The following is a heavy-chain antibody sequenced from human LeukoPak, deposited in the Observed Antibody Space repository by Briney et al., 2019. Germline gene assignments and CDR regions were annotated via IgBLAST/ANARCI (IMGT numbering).Heavy chain of an antibody. J-gene: IGHJ5*02. CDR2: IEPDGSTT. CDR1: GFTFSRYW. D-gene: IGHD6-13*01. Sequence: GGSLRLSCAASGFTFSRYWMHWVRQAPGKGLVWVARIEPDGSTTTYADSVEGRFTISRDNAKNTLYLQMNSLRVDDPAVYYCRQEAALGSWGEGTLVSVPS. V-gene: IGHV3-74*01. CDR3: RQEAALGS.